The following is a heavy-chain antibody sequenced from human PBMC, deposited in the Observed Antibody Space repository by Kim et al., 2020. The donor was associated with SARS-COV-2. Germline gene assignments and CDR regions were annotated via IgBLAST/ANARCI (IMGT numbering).Heavy chain of an antibody. CDR1: GFTFSSYS. CDR2: ISSSSSYI. J-gene: IGHJ4*02. D-gene: IGHD3-22*01. V-gene: IGHV3-21*04. CDR3: ARGPGAWYYYDSSGYVFDY. Sequence: GGSLRLSCAASGFTFSSYSMNWVRQAPGKGLEWVSSISSSSSYIYYADSVKGRFTISRDNAKNSLYLQMNSLRAEDTAVYYCARGPGAWYYYDSSGYVFDYWGQGTLVTVSS.